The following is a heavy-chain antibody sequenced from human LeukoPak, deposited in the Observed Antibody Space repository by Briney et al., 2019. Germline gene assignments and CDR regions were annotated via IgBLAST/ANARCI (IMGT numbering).Heavy chain of an antibody. CDR2: ISGYNGNT. Sequence: ASVKVSCKASGYTFTTYNINWVRQAPGQGLEWMGWISGYNGNTNYAQKLQGRVTMTTDTSTSTAYMELRSLRSDDTAVYYCARVQSSGWWEGLDYWGQGTLVTVSS. D-gene: IGHD6-19*01. V-gene: IGHV1-18*01. J-gene: IGHJ4*02. CDR1: GYTFTTYN. CDR3: ARVQSSGWWEGLDY.